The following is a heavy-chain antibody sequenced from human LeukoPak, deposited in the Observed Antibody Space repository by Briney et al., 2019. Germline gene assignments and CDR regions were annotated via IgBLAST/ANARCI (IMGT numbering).Heavy chain of an antibody. V-gene: IGHV3-73*01. J-gene: IGHJ4*02. Sequence: GGSLRLSCEASGFTFSDFDIHWVRQTSGKGLEWLGRIKTKAESDATAYAASVKGRFTDSRDDSKNMALLQMNSLKIEDTAVYYCARRDCTSFRCYSFDYWGQGVLVTVSS. CDR3: ARRDCTSFRCYSFDY. CDR1: GFTFSDFD. D-gene: IGHD2-21*02. CDR2: IKTKAESDAT.